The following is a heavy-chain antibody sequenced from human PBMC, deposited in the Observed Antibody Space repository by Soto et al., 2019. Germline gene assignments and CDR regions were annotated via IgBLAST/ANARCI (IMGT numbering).Heavy chain of an antibody. CDR1: GYTFTSYD. CDR2: MNPNSGTT. Sequence: VQLVQSGAEVKKPGASVKVSCKASGYTFTSYDINWVRQATGQGLVWRGWMNPNSGTTAYAQKFLGKVTTTRNTSIRTAYLELSILRCEDTAVYICARERKGGFDPWCQGTLVTVPS. J-gene: IGHJ5*02. V-gene: IGHV1-8*01. CDR3: ARERKGGFDP.